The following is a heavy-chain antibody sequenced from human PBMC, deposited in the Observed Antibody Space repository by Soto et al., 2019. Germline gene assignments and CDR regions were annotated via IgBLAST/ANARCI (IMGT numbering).Heavy chain of an antibody. CDR3: ARPPVKGIHV. Sequence: GGSLRLSCEGTGFNFSSYWMHWVRQAPGKGLEWVANTKRDASETYYADPVKGRFTISRDNTKNSLYLQMNSLRVEDTAVYYCARPPVKGIHVWGQGTTVTVSS. CDR1: GFNFSSYW. J-gene: IGHJ6*02. CDR2: TKRDASET. V-gene: IGHV3-7*01. D-gene: IGHD4-17*01.